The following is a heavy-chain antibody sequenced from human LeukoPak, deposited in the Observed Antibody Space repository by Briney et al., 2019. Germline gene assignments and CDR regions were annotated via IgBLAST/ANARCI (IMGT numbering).Heavy chain of an antibody. CDR3: ARVDRQRGYDILTGYYDYYYYYGMDV. Sequence: PSETLSLTCTVSGGSISSYYWSWIRQPPGKGLEWIGYIYYSGSTNYNPSLKSRVTISVDTSKNQFSLKLSSVTAADTAVYYCARVDRQRGYDILTGYYDYYYYYGMDVWGQGTTVTVSS. CDR1: GGSISSYY. D-gene: IGHD3-9*01. CDR2: IYYSGST. J-gene: IGHJ6*02. V-gene: IGHV4-59*01.